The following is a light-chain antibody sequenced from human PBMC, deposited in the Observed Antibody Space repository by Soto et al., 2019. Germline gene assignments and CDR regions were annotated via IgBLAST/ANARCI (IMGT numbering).Light chain of an antibody. CDR3: QQYVSSPLT. CDR2: GAS. V-gene: IGKV3-20*01. J-gene: IGKJ4*01. Sequence: EIVLTQSPVTLSLSPGERATLSCRASQSISSNFLAWYQQKPGQAPRVLIYGASSRATGIPDTFSGSGSGTDFTLTISRLEPEDFAVYYCQQYVSSPLTFGGGTKVEIK. CDR1: QSISSNF.